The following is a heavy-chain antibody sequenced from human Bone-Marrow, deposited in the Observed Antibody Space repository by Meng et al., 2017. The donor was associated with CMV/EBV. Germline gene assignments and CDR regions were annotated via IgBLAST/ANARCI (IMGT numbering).Heavy chain of an antibody. J-gene: IGHJ4*02. CDR3: ARDLVMIGSSFDY. V-gene: IGHV3-30*04. CDR2: ISYDGSNK. Sequence: GESLKISCAASGFTFNTKAMHWVRQAPGKGLEWVAVISYDGSNKYYSDSVKGRFTISRDNSKSTLYLQMNSLRAEDTALYYCARDLVMIGSSFDYWGQGTLVTVPS. D-gene: IGHD1-26*01. CDR1: GFTFNTKA.